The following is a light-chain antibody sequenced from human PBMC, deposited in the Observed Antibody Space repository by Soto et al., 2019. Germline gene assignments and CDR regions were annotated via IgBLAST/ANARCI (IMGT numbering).Light chain of an antibody. V-gene: IGKV3-20*01. CDR3: QQYCSSPWT. J-gene: IGKJ1*01. CDR1: QSVSSSY. Sequence: EIVLTQSPGTLSLSPGERATLSCRASQSVSSSYLAWYQQKPGQAPSPLIYGASSRAIGIPDRFSGSGSGTDFTLTISRLEPEDFAVYYCQQYCSSPWTFGQGTKVEIK. CDR2: GAS.